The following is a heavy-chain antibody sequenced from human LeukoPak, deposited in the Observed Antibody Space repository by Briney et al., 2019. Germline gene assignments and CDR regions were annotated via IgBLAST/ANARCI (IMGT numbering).Heavy chain of an antibody. J-gene: IGHJ4*02. D-gene: IGHD4-23*01. CDR2: IYPDDYDT. V-gene: IGHV5-51*01. CDR3: ARRSNGGKEFDQ. Sequence: GESLKISCKGSGYSFTSYWIAWVRQMPGKGLEWMGIIYPDDYDTTYSPSFQGQVTISADKSSAYLQWSSLKASDTAMYYCARRSNGGKEFDQWGQGTLVTVSS. CDR1: GYSFTSYW.